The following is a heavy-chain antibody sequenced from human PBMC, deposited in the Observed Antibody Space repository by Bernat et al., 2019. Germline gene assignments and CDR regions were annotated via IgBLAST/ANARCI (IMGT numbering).Heavy chain of an antibody. J-gene: IGHJ1*01. CDR2: IYYSGST. Sequence: QVQLQESGPGLVKPSQTLSLTCTVSGGSISSGDYYWSWIRQPPGKGLEWIGYIYYSGSTYYNPSLKSRVTISVDTSKNQFSLKLSSVTAADTAVYYCARVFLPGYSSSWYPLEGNALFGEYFQHWGQGTLVTVSS. CDR3: ARVFLPGYSSSWYPLEGNALFGEYFQH. CDR1: GGSISSGDYY. V-gene: IGHV4-30-4*01. D-gene: IGHD6-13*01.